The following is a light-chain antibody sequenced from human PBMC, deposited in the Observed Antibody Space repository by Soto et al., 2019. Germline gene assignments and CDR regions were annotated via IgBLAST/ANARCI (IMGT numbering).Light chain of an antibody. CDR2: EDF. J-gene: IGLJ2*01. V-gene: IGLV2-14*01. Sequence: QSALTQPASVSGSPGQSVTISCTGTISDVGGYNYVSWYQHPPGNAPNLMIYEDFNRPSGVSNRFSGSRSGNPASLTISGLQAEDEGDYYCTSYAGTAPRVVFGGGTKVTVL. CDR3: TSYAGTAPRVV. CDR1: ISDVGGYNY.